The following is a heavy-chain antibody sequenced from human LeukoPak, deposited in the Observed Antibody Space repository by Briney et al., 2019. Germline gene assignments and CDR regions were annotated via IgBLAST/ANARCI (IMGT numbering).Heavy chain of an antibody. CDR2: ISGSGGST. CDR1: GFTFSSYA. V-gene: IGHV3-23*01. Sequence: PGGSLRLSCAASGFTFSSYAMSWVRQAPGKGLEWVSAISGSGGSTYYADSVKGRFTISRDNSKNTLYLQMNSLRAEDTAVYYCAKDHYDSSGYYGLGGGIDYWGQGTLVTVSS. D-gene: IGHD3-22*01. CDR3: AKDHYDSSGYYGLGGGIDY. J-gene: IGHJ4*02.